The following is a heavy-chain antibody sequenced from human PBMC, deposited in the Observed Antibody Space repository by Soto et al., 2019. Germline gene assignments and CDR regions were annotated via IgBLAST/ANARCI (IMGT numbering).Heavy chain of an antibody. D-gene: IGHD2-15*01. CDR1: GFTFSSYG. V-gene: IGHV3-30*03. CDR2: ISYDGSNK. J-gene: IGHJ4*02. CDR3: CEDYVDELVGYCSGGSCYMLDY. Sequence: GGSLRLSCAASGFTFSSYGMHWVRQAPGKGLEWVAVISYDGSNKYYADSVKGRLTISRDNSKNTLYLQMNSLRAEETAAYYCCEDYVDELVGYCSGGSCYMLDYWGQGTLVTVSS.